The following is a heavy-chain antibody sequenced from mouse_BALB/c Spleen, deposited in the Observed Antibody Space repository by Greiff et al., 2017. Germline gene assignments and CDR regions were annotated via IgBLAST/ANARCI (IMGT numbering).Heavy chain of an antibody. J-gene: IGHJ4*01. CDR1: GYAFTNYL. CDR2: INPGSGGT. CDR3: ARYDERYAMDY. D-gene: IGHD2-14*01. V-gene: IGHV1-54*01. Sequence: VKLQESGAELVRPGTSVKVSCKASGYAFTNYLIEWVKQRPGQGLEWIGVINPGSGGTNYNEKFKGKATLTADKSSSTAYMQLSSLTSDDSAVYFCARYDERYAMDYWGQGTSVTVSS.